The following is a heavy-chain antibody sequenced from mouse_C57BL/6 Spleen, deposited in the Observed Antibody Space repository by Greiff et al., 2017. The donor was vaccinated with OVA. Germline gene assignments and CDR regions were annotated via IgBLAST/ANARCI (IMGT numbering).Heavy chain of an antibody. V-gene: IGHV1-52*01. Sequence: QVQLQQPGAELVRPGSSVKLSCKASGYTFTSYWMHWVKQRPIQGLEWIGNIDPSDSETHYNQKFKDKATLTVDKSSSTAYMQLSSLTSEDSAVYYCARGRDGYLLCAYWGQGTLVTVSA. CDR2: IDPSDSET. CDR1: GYTFTSYW. J-gene: IGHJ3*01. D-gene: IGHD2-3*01. CDR3: ARGRDGYLLCAY.